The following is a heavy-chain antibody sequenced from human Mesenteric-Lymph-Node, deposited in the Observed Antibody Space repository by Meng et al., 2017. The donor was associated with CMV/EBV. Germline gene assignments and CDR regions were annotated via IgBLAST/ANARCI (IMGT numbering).Heavy chain of an antibody. CDR3: ASELMFDY. CDR2: INPNSGGT. J-gene: IGHJ4*02. CDR1: RYTFTGYY. V-gene: IGHV1-2*02. D-gene: IGHD2-8*01. Sequence: ASVKVSCKASRYTFTGYYMHWVRQAPGQGLEWMGWINPNSGGTKYAQKFKGRVTMTRDTSISTAYMELSRLRSEDTAVYYCASELMFDYWGQGTLVTVSS.